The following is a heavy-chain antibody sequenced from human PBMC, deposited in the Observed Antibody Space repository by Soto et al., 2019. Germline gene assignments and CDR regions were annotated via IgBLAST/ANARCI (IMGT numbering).Heavy chain of an antibody. V-gene: IGHV1-18*01. CDR1: GYTFTSYG. D-gene: IGHD2-15*01. CDR2: ISAYNGNT. CDR3: ARDGQDIVVVVAAPHHAFDI. Sequence: ASVKVSCKASGYTFTSYGISWVRQAPGQGLEWMGWISAYNGNTNYAQKLQGRVTMTTDTSTSTAYMELRSLRSDDTAVYYCARDGQDIVVVVAAPHHAFDIWGQGTMVTVSS. J-gene: IGHJ3*02.